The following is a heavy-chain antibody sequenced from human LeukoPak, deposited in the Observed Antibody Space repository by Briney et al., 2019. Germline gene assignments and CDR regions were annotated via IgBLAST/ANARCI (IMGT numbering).Heavy chain of an antibody. D-gene: IGHD2-15*01. CDR3: ARDLRGVVAAKQYNWFDP. V-gene: IGHV4-31*03. J-gene: IGHJ5*02. Sequence: SETLSLTCTVSGGSISSGGYYWSWIRQHPGKGLEWIGYIYYSGSTYYNPSLKSRVTISVDTSKNQFSLKLSSVTAADTAVYYCARDLRGVVAAKQYNWFDPWGQGTPVTASS. CDR1: GGSISSGGYY. CDR2: IYYSGST.